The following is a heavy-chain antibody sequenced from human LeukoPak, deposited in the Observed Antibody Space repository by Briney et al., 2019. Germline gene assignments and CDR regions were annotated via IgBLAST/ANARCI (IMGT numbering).Heavy chain of an antibody. D-gene: IGHD6-19*01. CDR1: RYTFTGYY. V-gene: IGHV1-2*02. CDR3: GRYSSGWYGGFDY. Sequence: GASVKVSCKASRYTFTGYYIHWVRQAPGLGLEWMGWINPNSGGTEYAQKFQGRVTMTRDTSISTAYMELSRLRSDDTAVYFCGRYSSGWYGGFDYWGQGTLVTVSS. CDR2: INPNSGGT. J-gene: IGHJ4*02.